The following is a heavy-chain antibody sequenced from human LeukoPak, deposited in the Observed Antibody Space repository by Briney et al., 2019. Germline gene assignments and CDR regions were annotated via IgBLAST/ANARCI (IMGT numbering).Heavy chain of an antibody. CDR2: IKQDGSEK. CDR3: ARESPPQWLAIGVWTAKYYFDY. Sequence: GGSLRLSCAASGFTFSSYWMSWVRQAPGKGLEWVANIKQDGSEKYYVDSVKGRFTISRDNSKNTLHLHLNSLRPEDTAFYYCARESPPQWLAIGVWTAKYYFDYWGQGTLVTASS. J-gene: IGHJ4*02. CDR1: GFTFSSYW. V-gene: IGHV3-7*01. D-gene: IGHD6-19*01.